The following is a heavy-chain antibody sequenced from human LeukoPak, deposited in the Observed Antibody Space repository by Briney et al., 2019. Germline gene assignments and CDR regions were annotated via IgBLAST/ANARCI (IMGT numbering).Heavy chain of an antibody. Sequence: SETLSLTCTVSGGSISSYYWSWIRQPAGKGLQWIGRIYTSGSTNYNPSLKSRVTMSVDTSKNQFSLKLSSVTAADTAVYYCARDRDGVAVAGTDYWGQGTLVTVSS. V-gene: IGHV4-4*07. D-gene: IGHD6-19*01. CDR1: GGSISSYY. CDR2: IYTSGST. J-gene: IGHJ4*02. CDR3: ARDRDGVAVAGTDY.